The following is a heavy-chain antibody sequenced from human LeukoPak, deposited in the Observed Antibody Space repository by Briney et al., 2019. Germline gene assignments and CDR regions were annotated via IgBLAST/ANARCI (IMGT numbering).Heavy chain of an antibody. J-gene: IGHJ4*02. CDR3: ARGGTSGWRTPNDDY. CDR2: INPSGGST. Sequence: ASVKVSCKASGYTFTSYYMHWVRQAPGQGLEWMGIINPSGGSTSYAQKFQGRVTMTRDTSTSTVYMELSSLRSEDTAVYYCARGGTSGWRTPNDDYWGQGTLVTVSS. D-gene: IGHD6-19*01. CDR1: GYTFTSYY. V-gene: IGHV1-46*01.